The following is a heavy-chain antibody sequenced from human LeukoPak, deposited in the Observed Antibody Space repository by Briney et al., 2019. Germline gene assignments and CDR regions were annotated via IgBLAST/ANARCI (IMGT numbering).Heavy chain of an antibody. D-gene: IGHD2-2*01. Sequence: ASVKVSCKASGYTFTSYGISWVRQAPGQGLEWMGWISAYNGNTNYAQKLQGRVTMTTDTSTSTAYMELRSLRSDDTAVYYCARVANEYCSSTSCRNNYYMTSGAKGPRSPSP. V-gene: IGHV1-18*01. J-gene: IGHJ6*03. CDR2: ISAYNGNT. CDR3: ARVANEYCSSTSCRNNYYMTS. CDR1: GYTFTSYG.